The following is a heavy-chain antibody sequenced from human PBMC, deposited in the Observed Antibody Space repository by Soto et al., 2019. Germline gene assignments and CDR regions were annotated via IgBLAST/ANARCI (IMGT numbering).Heavy chain of an antibody. CDR1: GYTFTSYG. J-gene: IGHJ4*02. CDR2: ISAYNGNT. V-gene: IGHV1-18*04. D-gene: IGHD3-10*01. CDR3: ARDQGRLRMVRGVPLGY. Sequence: ASVKVSCTASGYTFTSYGISWVRQAPGQGLEWMGWISAYNGNTNYAQKLQGRVTMTTDTSTSTAYMELRSLRSDDTAVYYCARDQGRLRMVRGVPLGYWGQGTLVTVAS.